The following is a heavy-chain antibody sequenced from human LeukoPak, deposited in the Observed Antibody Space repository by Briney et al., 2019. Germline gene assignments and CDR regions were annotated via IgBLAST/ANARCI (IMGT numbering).Heavy chain of an antibody. CDR2: INHSGST. CDR3: ARGRDGYKKFDY. J-gene: IGHJ4*02. D-gene: IGHD5-24*01. CDR1: GGSFSGYY. V-gene: IGHV4-34*01. Sequence: SETLSLTCAVYGGSFSGYYWSWIRQPPGKGLEWIGEINHSGSTNYNPSLKSRVTISVDTSKNQFSLKLSSVTAADTAVYYCARGRDGYKKFDYWGQGTLVTVSS.